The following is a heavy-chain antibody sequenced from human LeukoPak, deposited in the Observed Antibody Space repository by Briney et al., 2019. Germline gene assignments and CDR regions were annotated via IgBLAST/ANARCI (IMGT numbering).Heavy chain of an antibody. CDR3: ARFNQLLYDAFDI. Sequence: ASVKVSCKASGYTFTGYYMHWVRQAPGQGLEWMGRINPNSGGTNYAQKFQGRVTMTRDTSISTAYMELSRLRSDDTAVYYCARFNQLLYDAFDIWGQGTMVTVSS. J-gene: IGHJ3*02. V-gene: IGHV1-2*06. CDR2: INPNSGGT. D-gene: IGHD2-2*02. CDR1: GYTFTGYY.